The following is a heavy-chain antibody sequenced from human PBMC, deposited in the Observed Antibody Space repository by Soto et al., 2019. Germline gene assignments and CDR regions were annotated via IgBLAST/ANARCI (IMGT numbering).Heavy chain of an antibody. Sequence: EVQLVQSGGEMKKPGESLRISCQGSGYSFTNYWIGWVRQMPGKGLEWMGIIYPGDSDTRYNPSFQGQITISADKSFSTAFLQWSSLKASDTSMYYCARRPRGKAPSALPPYDYWGQGTLVTVSS. CDR3: ARRPRGKAPSALPPYDY. J-gene: IGHJ4*02. CDR2: IYPGDSDT. V-gene: IGHV5-51*01. CDR1: GYSFTNYW. D-gene: IGHD3-10*01.